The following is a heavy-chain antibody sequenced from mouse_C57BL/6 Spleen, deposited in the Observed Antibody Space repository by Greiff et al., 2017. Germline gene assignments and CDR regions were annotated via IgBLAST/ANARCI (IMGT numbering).Heavy chain of an antibody. J-gene: IGHJ3*01. V-gene: IGHV5-4*03. Sequence: EVKLVESGGGLVKPGGSLKLSCAASGFTFSSYAMSWVRQTPEKRLEWVATISDGGSYTYYPDNVKGRFTISRDNAKNTLYLQMSHLKSEDTAMYYCARGNYYGSSYVFAYWGQGTLVTVSA. CDR1: GFTFSSYA. CDR2: ISDGGSYT. D-gene: IGHD1-1*01. CDR3: ARGNYYGSSYVFAY.